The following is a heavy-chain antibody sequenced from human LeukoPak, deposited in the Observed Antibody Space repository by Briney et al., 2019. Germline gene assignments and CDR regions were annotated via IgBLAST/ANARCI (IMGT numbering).Heavy chain of an antibody. CDR3: ARGLVVVPAAIRTYYYYYMDV. Sequence: GGSLRLSCAASGFTFSTYSMNWVRQAPGRGLEWVSSISDGSTYIYYADSVKGRFTISRDNAKNSLYLQMNSLRADDTAVYYCARGLVVVPAAIRTYYYYYMDVWGKGTTVTVSS. D-gene: IGHD2-2*02. V-gene: IGHV3-21*01. CDR2: ISDGSTYI. J-gene: IGHJ6*03. CDR1: GFTFSTYS.